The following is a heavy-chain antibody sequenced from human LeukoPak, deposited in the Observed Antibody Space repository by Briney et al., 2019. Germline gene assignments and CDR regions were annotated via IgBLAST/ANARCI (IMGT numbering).Heavy chain of an antibody. V-gene: IGHV3-21*01. CDR3: VRDRSGSYPYYFDF. CDR2: ISSRSAYI. J-gene: IGHJ4*02. CDR1: GFTFSDYS. D-gene: IGHD1-26*01. Sequence: GGTLRLSCAASGFTFSDYSMNWVRQAPGQGLDWVSSISSRSAYISYAESVKGRFTISRDNAKNSLYLEMNSLRAEETAVYFCVRDRSGSYPYYFDFWGQGTLVTASS.